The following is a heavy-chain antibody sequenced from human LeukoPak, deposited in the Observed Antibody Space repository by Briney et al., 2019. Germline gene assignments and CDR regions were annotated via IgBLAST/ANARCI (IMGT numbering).Heavy chain of an antibody. D-gene: IGHD3-16*02. CDR3: ARAYQPLGGLSFPDS. CDR2: INTNTGNP. Sequence: ASVKVSCKASGYTFTSYGISWVRQAPGQGLEWMGWINTNTGNPAYAQGFTGRFVLSLDTSVSTAYLQISSLKAEDTAVYYCARAYQPLGGLSFPDSWGQGTLVTVSS. V-gene: IGHV7-4-1*02. CDR1: GYTFTSYG. J-gene: IGHJ5*01.